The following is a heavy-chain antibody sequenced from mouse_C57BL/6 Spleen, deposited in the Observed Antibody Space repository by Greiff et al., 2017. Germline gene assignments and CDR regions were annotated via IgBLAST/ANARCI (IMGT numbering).Heavy chain of an antibody. D-gene: IGHD1-1*01. V-gene: IGHV1-85*01. J-gene: IGHJ1*03. CDR1: GYTFTSYD. CDR2: IYPRDGST. Sequence: QVHVKQSGPELVKPGASVKLSCKASGYTFTSYDINWVKQRPGQGLEWIGWIYPRDGSTKYNEKFKGKATLTVDKSSSTAYMELHSLTSEDSAVYFCARRYYYGSSYQYFDVWGTGTTVTVSS. CDR3: ARRYYYGSSYQYFDV.